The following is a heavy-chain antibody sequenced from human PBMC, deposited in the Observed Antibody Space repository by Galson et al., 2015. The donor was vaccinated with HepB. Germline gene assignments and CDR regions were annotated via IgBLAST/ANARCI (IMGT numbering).Heavy chain of an antibody. CDR1: GFTFSNAW. CDR3: TTDLLIAAAGFDY. V-gene: IGHV3-15*07. D-gene: IGHD6-13*01. CDR2: IKSKTDGGTT. J-gene: IGHJ4*02. Sequence: SLRLSCAASGFTFSNAWMNWVRKAPGKGLEWVGRIKSKTDGGTTDYAAPVKGRFTISRDDSKNTLYLQMNSLKTEDTAVYYCTTDLLIAAAGFDYWGQGTLVTVSS.